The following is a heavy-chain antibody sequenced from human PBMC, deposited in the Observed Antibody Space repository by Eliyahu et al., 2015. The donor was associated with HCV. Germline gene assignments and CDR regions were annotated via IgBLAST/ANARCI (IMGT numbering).Heavy chain of an antibody. D-gene: IGHD6-6*01. CDR2: IYYSGIT. CDR1: GGSXXXGGYX. J-gene: IGHJ4*02. Sequence: QVQLQESGPGLVKPSQTLSLTCTVPGGSXXXGGYXWNWIRQHPGKGLEWIGYIYYSGITYYNPSLKSRVTISIATSKNHFSLNLSSLTAADTAVYYCATGSVGYSSSRAFDNWGQGTLVTVSS. V-gene: IGHV4-31*03. CDR3: ATGSVGYSSSRAFDN.